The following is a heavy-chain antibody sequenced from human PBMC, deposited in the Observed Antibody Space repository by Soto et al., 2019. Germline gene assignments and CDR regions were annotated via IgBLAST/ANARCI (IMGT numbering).Heavy chain of an antibody. J-gene: IGHJ3*02. CDR3: ASQGYYDSSGYYYAAFDI. CDR1: GFTFSSYS. D-gene: IGHD3-22*01. Sequence: EVQLVESGGGLVKPGGSLRLSCAASGFTFSSYSMNWVRQAPGKGLEWVSSISSSSSYIYYADSVKGRFTISRDNAKNSLYLQMNSLRAEDTAVYYCASQGYYDSSGYYYAAFDIWGQGTMVTVSS. CDR2: ISSSSSYI. V-gene: IGHV3-21*01.